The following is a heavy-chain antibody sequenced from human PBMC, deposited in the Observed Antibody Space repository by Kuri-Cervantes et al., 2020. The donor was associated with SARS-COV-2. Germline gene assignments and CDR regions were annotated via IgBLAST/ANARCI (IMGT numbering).Heavy chain of an antibody. Sequence: SGTTLVKPTQTLTLTCTFSGFSLNTSGMCVSWIRQPPGKALEWLARIDWDDDKYYNASLKTRLTISEDTSKNQVVLTMTNMDPVDTATYYCARIQATTVIADYWGQGTLVTVSS. CDR1: GFSLNTSGMC. D-gene: IGHD4-11*01. CDR3: ARIQATTVIADY. CDR2: IDWDDDK. J-gene: IGHJ4*02. V-gene: IGHV2-70*11.